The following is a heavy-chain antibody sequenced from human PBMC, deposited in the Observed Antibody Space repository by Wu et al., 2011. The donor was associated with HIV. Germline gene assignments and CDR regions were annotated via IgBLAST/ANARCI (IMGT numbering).Heavy chain of an antibody. CDR2: ISAYNGNT. J-gene: IGHJ3*02. CDR3: ARGTYDXVRAFDI. Sequence: QVQLVQSGTEVKKPGASVKVSCKASDFTLSNYGISWVRQAPGQGLERMGWISAYNGNTNYAPKLQDRVTMTTDTSTRTAHMELRSLRSDDTAVYYCARGTYDXVRAFDIWGQGTMVTVSS. D-gene: IGHD3-16*01. V-gene: IGHV1-18*01. CDR1: DFTLSNYG.